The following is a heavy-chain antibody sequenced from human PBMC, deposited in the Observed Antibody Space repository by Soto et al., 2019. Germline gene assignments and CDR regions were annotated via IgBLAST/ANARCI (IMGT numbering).Heavy chain of an antibody. V-gene: IGHV4-4*02. CDR3: ARHIAVTGTRGFDY. D-gene: IGHD6-19*01. CDR1: GGSISSSNW. CDR2: IYHSGTA. Sequence: QVQLQESGPGLVKPSGTLSLTCAVSGGSISSSNWWSWVRQPPGKGLEWIGEIYHSGTANYNPSLKSRVTISMDKSNNQISPDLSSVTAADSAVYFCARHIAVTGTRGFDYWGQGTLVTVSS. J-gene: IGHJ4*02.